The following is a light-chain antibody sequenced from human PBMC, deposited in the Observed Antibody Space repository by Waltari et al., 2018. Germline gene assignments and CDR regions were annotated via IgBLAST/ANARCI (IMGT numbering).Light chain of an antibody. CDR3: QQRSSWPYT. CDR2: DAS. J-gene: IGKJ2*01. CDR1: LACGNY. Sequence: CSASLACGNYLPWCPQKAGECPRLRIFDASSRSTGIHARFRGSGSGTDFSLTVSNLEPEDFAVYFCQQRSSWPYTFGQGTRLEI. V-gene: IGKV3-11*01.